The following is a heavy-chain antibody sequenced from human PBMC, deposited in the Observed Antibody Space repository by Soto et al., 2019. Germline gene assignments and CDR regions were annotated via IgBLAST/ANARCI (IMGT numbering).Heavy chain of an antibody. J-gene: IGHJ4*02. CDR1: GDTFSFYT. Sequence: QVQLVQSGAELKKPGSSVKVSCKASGDTFSFYTINWVRQAPGLGLEWMGRVNPILSMSNYAQKFQGSVTMTADKSTSTAYMELRSLRSEDTASYYCATSYGSGYRAFDYWGQGALVTVSS. D-gene: IGHD3-10*01. V-gene: IGHV1-69*02. CDR2: VNPILSMS. CDR3: ATSYGSGYRAFDY.